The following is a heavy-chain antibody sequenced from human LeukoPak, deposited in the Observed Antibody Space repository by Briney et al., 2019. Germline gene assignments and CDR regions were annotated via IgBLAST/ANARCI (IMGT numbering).Heavy chain of an antibody. CDR2: TSTYNDGK. CDR3: GAGHPRVDY. V-gene: IGHV1-18*01. Sequence: ASVKVPCKASGYTFTYYAITWVRQAPGQGLEWMGWTSTYNDGKNYAQSLQGRITMTTDTSTNTAYMELSSLRSDDTAVYYCGAGHPRVDYWGQGTLVTVSS. J-gene: IGHJ4*02. CDR1: GYTFTYYA.